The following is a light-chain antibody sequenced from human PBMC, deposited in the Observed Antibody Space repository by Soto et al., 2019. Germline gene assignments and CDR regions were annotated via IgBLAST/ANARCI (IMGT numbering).Light chain of an antibody. CDR1: SSDVSAYNY. CDR3: NSYTSSSTYVL. V-gene: IGLV2-14*03. Sequence: QSALTQPASVSGSPGQSITISCTGTSSDVSAYNYVSWYQQHPGKAPKLMIYDVDNRPSGVSNRFSGSKSGNTASLTISGLQAEDEADYYCNSYTSSSTYVLFGGGTKLTVL. CDR2: DVD. J-gene: IGLJ3*02.